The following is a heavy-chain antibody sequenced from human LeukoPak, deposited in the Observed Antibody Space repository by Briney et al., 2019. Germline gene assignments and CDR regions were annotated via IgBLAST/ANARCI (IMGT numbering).Heavy chain of an antibody. D-gene: IGHD5-18*01. CDR1: GFTFSSYA. CDR3: ARGYSYGAFDI. J-gene: IGHJ3*02. Sequence: GGSLRLSCAASGFTFSSYAMYWVRQAPGKGLEWVVVISYDGSNKYYADSVKGRFTISRDNSKNTLYLQMNSLRAEDTAVYYCARGYSYGAFDIWGQGTMVTVSS. V-gene: IGHV3-30*04. CDR2: ISYDGSNK.